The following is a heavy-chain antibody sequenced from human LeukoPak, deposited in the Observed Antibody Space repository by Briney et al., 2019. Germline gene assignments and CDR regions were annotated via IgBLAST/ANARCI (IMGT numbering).Heavy chain of an antibody. CDR2: ISHDGSDK. Sequence: GGSLRLSCAASGFTLKIYPMHWVRQAPGKGLEWLSVISHDGSDKNNADSVRGRLIISRDNSKNTVYLQLNSLRPEDTAMYYCAREGVQTTVDAFDIWGLGTMVIVSS. D-gene: IGHD4-17*01. CDR3: AREGVQTTVDAFDI. V-gene: IGHV3-30*04. J-gene: IGHJ3*02. CDR1: GFTLKIYP.